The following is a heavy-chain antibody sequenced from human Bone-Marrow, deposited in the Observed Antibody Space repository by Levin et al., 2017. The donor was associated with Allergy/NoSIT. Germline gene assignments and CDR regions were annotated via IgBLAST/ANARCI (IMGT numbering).Heavy chain of an antibody. Sequence: GGSLRLSCAASGFTFSSYGMHWVRQAPGKGLEWVAVIWYDGSNKYYADSVKGRFTISRDNSKNTLYLQMNSLRAEDTAVYYCARDKGDIVVVPAVPILDYWGQGTLVTVSS. CDR1: GFTFSSYG. CDR2: IWYDGSNK. CDR3: ARDKGDIVVVPAVPILDY. D-gene: IGHD2-2*01. V-gene: IGHV3-33*01. J-gene: IGHJ4*02.